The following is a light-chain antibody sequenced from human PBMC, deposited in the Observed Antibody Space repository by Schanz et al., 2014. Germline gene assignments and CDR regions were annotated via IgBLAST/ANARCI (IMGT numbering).Light chain of an antibody. Sequence: EIVLTQSPGTLSLSPGERATLSCRASQSVDSSYLAWYQQKPGQAPRLLIYGASSRATGIPDRFSGSGSGTDFSLTISRLEPEDFAVYYCQQYFASPYTFGQGTKLEIK. J-gene: IGKJ2*01. V-gene: IGKV3-20*01. CDR2: GAS. CDR1: QSVDSSY. CDR3: QQYFASPYT.